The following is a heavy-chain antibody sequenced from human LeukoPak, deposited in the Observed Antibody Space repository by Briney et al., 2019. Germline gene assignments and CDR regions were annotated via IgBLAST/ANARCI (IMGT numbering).Heavy chain of an antibody. CDR1: GGSISSYY. Sequence: SETLSLTCTVSGGSISSYYWSWIRQPPGKGLEWIGYIYYSGSTNYNPSLKSRVTISVDTSKNQFSLKLSSVTAADTAVYYCARDLTFDFWSGSPPSPYMDVWGKGTTVTVSS. CDR3: ARDLTFDFWSGSPPSPYMDV. J-gene: IGHJ6*03. CDR2: IYYSGST. D-gene: IGHD3-3*01. V-gene: IGHV4-59*01.